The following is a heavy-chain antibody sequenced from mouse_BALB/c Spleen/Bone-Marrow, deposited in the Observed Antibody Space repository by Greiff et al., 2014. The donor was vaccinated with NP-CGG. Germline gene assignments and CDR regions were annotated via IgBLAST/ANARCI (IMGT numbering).Heavy chain of an antibody. D-gene: IGHD2-4*01. V-gene: IGHV14-3*02. CDR2: IDPANGNT. J-gene: IGHJ3*01. Sequence: VHVKQSGAELVKPGASVKLSCTASGFNIKDTYMHWVKQRPEQGLEWIERIDPANGNTKYDPKFQGKATITADTSSNTAYLQLSSLTSEDTAVYYCAVYDYEGFAYWGQGTLVTVSA. CDR1: GFNIKDTY. CDR3: AVYDYEGFAY.